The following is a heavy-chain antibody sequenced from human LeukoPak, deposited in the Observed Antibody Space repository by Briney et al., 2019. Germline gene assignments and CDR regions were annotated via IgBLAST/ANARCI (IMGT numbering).Heavy chain of an antibody. J-gene: IGHJ4*02. CDR2: IYPRDGST. CDR3: ARDEEGFDY. V-gene: IGHV1-46*01. CDR1: GYTFTSNY. Sequence: ASVKVSCKASGYTFTSNYIHWVRHAPGQGLEWMGMIYPRDGSTSYAQKFQGRVTVTRDTSTSTVHMELSGLRSEDTAVYYCARDEEGFDYWGQGTLVTVSS.